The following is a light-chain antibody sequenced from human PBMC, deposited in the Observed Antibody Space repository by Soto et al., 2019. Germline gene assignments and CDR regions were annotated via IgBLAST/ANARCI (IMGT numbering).Light chain of an antibody. CDR1: QSISSY. J-gene: IGKJ3*01. V-gene: IGKV3-11*01. CDR3: HQRSTWPFT. CDR2: DAS. Sequence: EIVLTQYPATLSLSPGERATLSCRASQSISSYLAWYHQKPDQAPRLLIYDASNRATGIPARFSGSGSGTDFSLTISSLEPADFADYYCHQRSTWPFTVGPGTNVDIK.